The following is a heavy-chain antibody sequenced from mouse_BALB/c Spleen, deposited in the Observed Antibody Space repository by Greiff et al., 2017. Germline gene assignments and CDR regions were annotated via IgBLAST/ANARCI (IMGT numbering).Heavy chain of an antibody. V-gene: IGHV5-17*02. CDR2: ISSGSSTI. D-gene: IGHD1-1*02. CDR1: GFTFSSFG. Sequence: EVHLVESGGGLVQPGGSRKLSCAASGFTFSSFGMHWVRQAPEKGLEWVAYISSGSSTIYYADTVKGRFTISRDNPKNTLFLQMTSLRSEDTAMYYCAGNYAMDYWGQGTSVTVSS. J-gene: IGHJ4*01. CDR3: AGNYAMDY.